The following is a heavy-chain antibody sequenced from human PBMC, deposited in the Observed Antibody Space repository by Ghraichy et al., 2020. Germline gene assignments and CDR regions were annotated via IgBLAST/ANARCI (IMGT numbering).Heavy chain of an antibody. J-gene: IGHJ4*02. D-gene: IGHD6-13*01. CDR3: ARHRLSSSWFTGGHYFDY. CDR2: IYYSGST. CDR1: GGFISNSDYY. V-gene: IGHV4-39*01. Sequence: SETLSLTCTVSGGFISNSDYYWGWIRQPPGKGLEWIGTIYYSGSTYYNPSLKSRVTISVDTSKNHFSLKLSSVTAADTALYYCARHRLSSSWFTGGHYFDYWGQGNLVTVSS.